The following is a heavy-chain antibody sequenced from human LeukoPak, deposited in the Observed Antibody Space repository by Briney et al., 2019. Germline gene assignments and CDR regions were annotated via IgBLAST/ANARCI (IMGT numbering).Heavy chain of an antibody. V-gene: IGHV3-30*04. D-gene: IGHD3-16*01. Sequence: GGSLRLSCAASGFTFSSYAMHWVRQAPGKGLEWVAVISYDGSNKYYADSVKGRFTISRDNSKHTLYLQMNSLRAEDTAVYYCARGWYGGFGYFDYWGQGTLVTVSS. J-gene: IGHJ4*02. CDR3: ARGWYGGFGYFDY. CDR1: GFTFSSYA. CDR2: ISYDGSNK.